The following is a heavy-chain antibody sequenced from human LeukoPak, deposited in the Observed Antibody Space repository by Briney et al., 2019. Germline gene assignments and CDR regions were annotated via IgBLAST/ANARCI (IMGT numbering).Heavy chain of an antibody. V-gene: IGHV6-1*01. CDR3: ARGDIVATMGAFDI. J-gene: IGHJ3*02. CDR1: GDSVSSNSAA. CDR2: TYYRSKWYN. Sequence: SQTLSLTCAISGDSVSSNSAAWNWIRPSPSRGLEWLGWTYYRSKWYNDYAVSVKSRITINPDTSKNQFSLQLNSVTPEDTAVYYCARGDIVATMGAFDIWGQGTMVTVSS. D-gene: IGHD5-12*01.